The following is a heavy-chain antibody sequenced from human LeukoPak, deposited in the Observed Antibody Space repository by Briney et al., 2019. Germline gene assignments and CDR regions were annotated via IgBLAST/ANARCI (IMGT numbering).Heavy chain of an antibody. D-gene: IGHD6-13*01. J-gene: IGHJ4*02. CDR1: GVSISSGGYS. CDR3: ARQHGSSSWYPYFDY. CDR2: ISRSYIN. Sequence: SETLSLTCAVSGVSISSGGYSWSWMRQPPGQGLVWIVCISRSYINYYNPSLKSRVTISVDSSNTQFSLMLSSVTAADTAVYFCARQHGSSSWYPYFDYWGQGTLVTVSS. V-gene: IGHV4-30-2*01.